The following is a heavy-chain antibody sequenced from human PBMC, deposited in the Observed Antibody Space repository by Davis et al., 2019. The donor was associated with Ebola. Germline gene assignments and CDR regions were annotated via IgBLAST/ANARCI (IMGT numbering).Heavy chain of an antibody. CDR1: GASISGYY. Sequence: PSETLSLTCTVSGASISGYYWGWIRQSPGKGLEWIGSMSKSGTTYYNPSLKSRVTISVDTSKNQVSLQLNSVTAADTAMYYCASDEHSSSWYKYWGQGILVTVSS. CDR3: ASDEHSSSWYKY. J-gene: IGHJ4*02. CDR2: MSKSGTT. D-gene: IGHD6-13*01. V-gene: IGHV4-39*07.